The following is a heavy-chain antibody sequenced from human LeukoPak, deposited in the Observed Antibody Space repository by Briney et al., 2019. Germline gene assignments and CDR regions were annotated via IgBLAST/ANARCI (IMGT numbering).Heavy chain of an antibody. J-gene: IGHJ4*02. CDR2: ITSSGSTI. CDR3: AIPTYYYDSSGQGY. Sequence: AGGSLRLSCAASGFTFSSYEMNWVRQAPGKGLEWVSYITSSGSTIYYADSVKGRFTISRDNAKNSLYLQMNSLRAEDTAVYYCAIPTYYYDSSGQGYWGRGTLVTVSS. V-gene: IGHV3-48*03. D-gene: IGHD3-22*01. CDR1: GFTFSSYE.